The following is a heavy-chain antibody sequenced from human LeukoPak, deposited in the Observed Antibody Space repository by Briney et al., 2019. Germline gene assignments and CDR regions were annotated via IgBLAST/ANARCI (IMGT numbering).Heavy chain of an antibody. Sequence: SETLSLTCTVSGGSISSYYWSWIRQPPGKGLEWIGYIYYSGSTNYNPSLKSRVTISVDTSKNQFSLKLSSVTAADTAVYYCARVRSGYYFDYWGRGTLVTVSS. CDR3: ARVRSGYYFDY. D-gene: IGHD4-17*01. CDR1: GGSISSYY. CDR2: IYYSGST. J-gene: IGHJ4*02. V-gene: IGHV4-59*01.